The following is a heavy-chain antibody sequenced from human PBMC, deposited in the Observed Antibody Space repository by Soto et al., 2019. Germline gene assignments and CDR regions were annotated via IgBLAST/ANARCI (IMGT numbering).Heavy chain of an antibody. D-gene: IGHD4-17*01. CDR1: GFTFSGYE. CDR3: ARVNGDPLIDAYDL. J-gene: IGHJ3*01. CDR2: ISYRGSPI. Sequence: EVQLVESGGGLVQPGGSLRLSCAGYGFTFSGYEMTWVRQAPGKGLEWVSHISYRGSPIYYADSVKGRFTISRDNAQNSVYLQMNSLRGDDTAVYYCARVNGDPLIDAYDLWGQGTMVTVSS. V-gene: IGHV3-48*03.